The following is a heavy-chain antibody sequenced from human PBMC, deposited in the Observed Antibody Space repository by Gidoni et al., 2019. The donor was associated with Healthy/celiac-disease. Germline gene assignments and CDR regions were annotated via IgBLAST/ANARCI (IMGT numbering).Heavy chain of an antibody. CDR3: TPTGFVGTPVGGMDV. D-gene: IGHD2-21*01. CDR1: GFTFSNAW. CDR2: IKSKTDGGTT. J-gene: IGHJ6*02. V-gene: IGHV3-15*01. Sequence: EVQLVESGGGLVKPGGSLRLSCAASGFTFSNAWMSWVRQAPGKGLEWVGRIKSKTDGGTTDYAAPVKGRFTISRDDSKNTLYLQMNSLKTEDTAVYYCTPTGFVGTPVGGMDVWGQGTTVTVSS.